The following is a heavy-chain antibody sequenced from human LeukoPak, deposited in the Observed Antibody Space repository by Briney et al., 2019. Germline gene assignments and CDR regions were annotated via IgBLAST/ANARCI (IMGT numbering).Heavy chain of an antibody. Sequence: ASVKVSCKASGGTFSSYAISWVRQAPGQGLEWMGRIIPILGIANYAQKFQGRVTITADKSTSTAYMELSSLRSEDTAVYYCARGSFDYYDSSGYYYALDYWGQGTLVTVSS. CDR2: IIPILGIA. CDR3: ARGSFDYYDSSGYYYALDY. CDR1: GGTFSSYA. J-gene: IGHJ4*02. V-gene: IGHV1-69*04. D-gene: IGHD3-22*01.